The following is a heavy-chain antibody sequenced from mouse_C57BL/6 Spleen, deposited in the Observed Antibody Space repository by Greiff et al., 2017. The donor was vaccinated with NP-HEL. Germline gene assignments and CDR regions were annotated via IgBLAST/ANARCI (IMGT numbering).Heavy chain of an antibody. D-gene: IGHD1-1*01. CDR3: ARSTVVAFDD. CDR2: IYPGSGNT. V-gene: IGHV1-76*01. CDR1: GYTFTDYY. Sequence: QVQLQQSGAELVRPGASVKLSCKASGYTFTDYYINWVKQRPGQGLEWIARIYPGSGNTYYNEKFKGKATLTAEKSSSTAYMQLSSLTSEDSAVYFCARSTVVAFDDWGQGTTLTVSS. J-gene: IGHJ2*01.